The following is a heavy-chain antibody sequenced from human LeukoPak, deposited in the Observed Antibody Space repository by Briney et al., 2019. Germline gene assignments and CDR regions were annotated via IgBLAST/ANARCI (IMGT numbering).Heavy chain of an antibody. D-gene: IGHD2-15*01. CDR1: GFTFSSYA. J-gene: IGHJ4*02. CDR2: VSGSGGST. CDR3: AKDRGYCSGVNCYRFDY. Sequence: GGSLRLSCAASGFTFSSYAMSWVRQAPGKGLQWVSTVSGSGGSTYYADSVKGRFTISRDNSKNTLCLQMNSLRAEDTAVYYCAKDRGYCSGVNCYRFDYWGQGTLVTVSS. V-gene: IGHV3-23*01.